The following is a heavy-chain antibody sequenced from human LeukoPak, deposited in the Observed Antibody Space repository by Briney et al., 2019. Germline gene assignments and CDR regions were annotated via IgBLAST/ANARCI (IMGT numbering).Heavy chain of an antibody. CDR3: VKDGGGDIVAVPAAMGINYFDY. D-gene: IGHD2-2*01. J-gene: IGHJ4*02. Sequence: PGGSLRLSCSASGFTFSSYAMHWVRQAPGKGLEYVSAISSNGGSTYYADSVKGRFTISRDNSKNTLYLQMSSLRAEDTAVYYCVKDGGGDIVAVPAAMGINYFDYWGQGTLVTVSS. V-gene: IGHV3-64D*06. CDR2: ISSNGGST. CDR1: GFTFSSYA.